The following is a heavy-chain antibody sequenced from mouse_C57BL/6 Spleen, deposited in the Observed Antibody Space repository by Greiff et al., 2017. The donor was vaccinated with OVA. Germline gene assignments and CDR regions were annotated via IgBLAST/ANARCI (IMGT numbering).Heavy chain of an antibody. J-gene: IGHJ3*01. Sequence: EVKLVESGGGLVKPGGSLKLSCAASGFTFSSYAMSWVRQTPEKRLEWVATISDGGSYTYYPDNVKGRFTISRDNAKNNLYLQMSHLKSEDTAMYYCARDSDYGSSYAWFAYWGQGTLVTVSA. CDR1: GFTFSSYA. V-gene: IGHV5-4*03. CDR3: ARDSDYGSSYAWFAY. CDR2: ISDGGSYT. D-gene: IGHD1-1*01.